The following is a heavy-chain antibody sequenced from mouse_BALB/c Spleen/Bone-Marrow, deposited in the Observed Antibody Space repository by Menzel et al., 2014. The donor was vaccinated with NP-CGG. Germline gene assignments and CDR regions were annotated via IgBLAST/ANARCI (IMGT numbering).Heavy chain of an antibody. Sequence: EVHLVESGGGLVQPGGSLKLSCAASGFDFRRYRMSWVRQAPGKGLEWIGEINPNSRTINYTPSLKDKFIISRDNAKNTLYLQMSRVRSENTALYYCARLGDRGWFAYWGQGTLVTVSA. J-gene: IGHJ3*01. V-gene: IGHV4-1*02. CDR1: GFDFRRYR. D-gene: IGHD3-3*01. CDR2: INPNSRTI. CDR3: ARLGDRGWFAY.